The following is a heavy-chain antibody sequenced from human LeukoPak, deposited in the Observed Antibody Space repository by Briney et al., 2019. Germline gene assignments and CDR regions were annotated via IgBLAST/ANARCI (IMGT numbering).Heavy chain of an antibody. CDR3: AREVKYSSWDDAFDI. V-gene: IGHV1-69*05. CDR1: GGTFSSYA. Sequence: ASVKVSCKASGGTFSSYAISWVRQAPGQGLEWMGGIIPIFGTANYAQKFQGRVTITTDESTSTAYMELSSLRAEDTAVYYCAREVKYSSWDDAFDIWGQGTMVTVSS. D-gene: IGHD6-13*01. CDR2: IIPIFGTA. J-gene: IGHJ3*02.